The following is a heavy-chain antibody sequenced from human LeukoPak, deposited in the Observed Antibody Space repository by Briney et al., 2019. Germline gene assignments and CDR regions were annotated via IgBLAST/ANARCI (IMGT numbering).Heavy chain of an antibody. Sequence: PGGSLRLSCAASGFTFSSYSMNWVRQAPGKGLEWVSSISSSSSYIYYADSVKGRFTISRDNAKNSLYLQMNSLRAEDTAVYYCARKSGVSSSLDYWGQGALVTVSS. CDR3: ARKSGVSSSLDY. CDR2: ISSSSSYI. J-gene: IGHJ4*02. D-gene: IGHD6-6*01. CDR1: GFTFSSYS. V-gene: IGHV3-21*01.